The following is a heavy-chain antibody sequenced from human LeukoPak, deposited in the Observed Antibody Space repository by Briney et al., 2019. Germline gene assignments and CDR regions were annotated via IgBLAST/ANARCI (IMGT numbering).Heavy chain of an antibody. V-gene: IGHV3-7*01. J-gene: IGHJ4*02. CDR3: YVGPTDY. Sequence: GGSLRLSCAASGFTFSSYWMSWVRQAPGKGLEWVANIKQDGSEKNYLGSVKGRFTISRDNAKNSLYQQMNSLRAEDTAVYYCYVGPTDYWGQGTLVTVSS. CDR2: IKQDGSEK. D-gene: IGHD1-26*01. CDR1: GFTFSSYW.